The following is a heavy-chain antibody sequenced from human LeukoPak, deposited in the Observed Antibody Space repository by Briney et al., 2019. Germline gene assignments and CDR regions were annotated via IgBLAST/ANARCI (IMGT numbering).Heavy chain of an antibody. CDR3: ARDLYSGSYLFDY. CDR2: ISGSGGST. CDR1: GFTFSSYA. J-gene: IGHJ4*02. V-gene: IGHV3-23*01. Sequence: GGTLRLSCAASGFTFSSYAMSWVRQAPGKGLEWVSAISGSGGSTYYADSVKGRFTISRDNSKNTLYLQMNSLRAEDTAVYYCARDLYSGSYLFDYWGQGTLVTVSS. D-gene: IGHD1-26*01.